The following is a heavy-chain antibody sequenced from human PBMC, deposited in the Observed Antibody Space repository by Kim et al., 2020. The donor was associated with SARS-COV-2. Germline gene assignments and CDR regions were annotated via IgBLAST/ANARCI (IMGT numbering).Heavy chain of an antibody. CDR2: ISGSGGST. V-gene: IGHV3-23*01. D-gene: IGHD1-7*01. CDR1: GFTFSSYA. J-gene: IGHJ6*03. CDR3: AKFLELPIVYYYYMDV. Sequence: GGSLRLSCAASGFTFSSYAMSWVRQAPGKGLEWVSAISGSGGSTYYADSVKGRFTISRDNSKNTLYLQMNSLRAEDTAVYYCAKFLELPIVYYYYMDVWGKGTTVTVSS.